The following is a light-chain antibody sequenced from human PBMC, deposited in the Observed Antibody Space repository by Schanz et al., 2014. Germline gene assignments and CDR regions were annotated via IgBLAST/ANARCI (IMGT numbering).Light chain of an antibody. V-gene: IGKV3D-15*01. CDR3: QEYNTWPWT. Sequence: EIVMTQSPATLSVSPGESATLSCRASQSVSSKLAWYQQKPGQAPRLLIYGASSRATGIPDRFSGSGSGTDFTLTISRLEPEDFAVYHCQEYNTWPWTFGQGTTVDMK. CDR1: QSVSSK. J-gene: IGKJ1*01. CDR2: GAS.